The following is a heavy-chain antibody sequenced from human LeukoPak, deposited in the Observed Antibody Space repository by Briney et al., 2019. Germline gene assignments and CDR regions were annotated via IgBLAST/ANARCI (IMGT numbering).Heavy chain of an antibody. CDR3: ARESADLIDY. Sequence: PSETLSLTCAVYGGSFSGYYWSWIRQPPGKGLEWIGEINHSGSTNYNPSLKSRVTILVDTSKNQFSLKLSSVTAADTAVYYCARESADLIDYWGQGTLVTVSS. CDR2: INHSGST. J-gene: IGHJ4*02. V-gene: IGHV4-34*01. CDR1: GGSFSGYY.